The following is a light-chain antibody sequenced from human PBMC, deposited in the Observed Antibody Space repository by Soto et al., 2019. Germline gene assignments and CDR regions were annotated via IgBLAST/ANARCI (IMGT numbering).Light chain of an antibody. CDR3: HQYNSYWT. CDR1: QDSTKY. J-gene: IGKJ1*01. CDR2: DAS. V-gene: IGKV1-9*01. Sequence: IQLTQSPSSLSASVGDRVTITCRASQDSTKYLAWYQQKPGKAPNLLIYDASTLHSGVPSRFSGSGSGTEFTLSISSLQPDDFATYYCHQYNSYWTFGQGTKVAIK.